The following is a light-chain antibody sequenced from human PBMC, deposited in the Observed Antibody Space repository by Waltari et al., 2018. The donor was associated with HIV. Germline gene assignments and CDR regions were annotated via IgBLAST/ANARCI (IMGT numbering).Light chain of an antibody. V-gene: IGLV1-40*01. CDR2: GNT. CDR1: SSNIGADYH. J-gene: IGLJ3*02. Sequence: QSVLTQPPSLSGAPGPPVTISCTGTSSNIGADYHVHWYQQLPGTAPKLLIYGNTIRPSGVPDRFSGSKSGTSASLAITGLQADDEADYYCQSYDSSLSAWVFGGGTKLTVL. CDR3: QSYDSSLSAWV.